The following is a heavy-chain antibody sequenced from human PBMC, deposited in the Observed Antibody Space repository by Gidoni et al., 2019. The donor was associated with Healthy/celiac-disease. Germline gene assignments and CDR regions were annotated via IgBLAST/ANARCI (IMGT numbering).Heavy chain of an antibody. Sequence: QVQLVQSGAEVKKTGASVKVSCKASGYTFIAYYMHWVRQAPGQGLGWMGWINPNSGGTNYEQKFQGRVTMTRDTSISTAYMELSRLRSDDTAVYYCARGGRCSSTSCYGPADYWGQGTLVTVSS. CDR1: GYTFIAYY. CDR3: ARGGRCSSTSCYGPADY. V-gene: IGHV1-2*02. CDR2: INPNSGGT. J-gene: IGHJ4*02. D-gene: IGHD2-2*01.